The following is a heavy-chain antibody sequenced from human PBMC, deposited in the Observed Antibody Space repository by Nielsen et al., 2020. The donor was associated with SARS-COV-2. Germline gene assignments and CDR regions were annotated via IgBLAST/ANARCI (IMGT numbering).Heavy chain of an antibody. CDR1: GLTFSTYD. J-gene: IGHJ6*02. Sequence: GGSLRLSCAASGLTFSTYDMHWVRQAPGKGLEWVSVIGTTGDTYYSGFVKGRFTVSRENAKSSFYLQMNSLRAGDTAVYYCARDTINDGLDVWGQGTTVTVSS. CDR2: IGTTGDT. CDR3: ARDTINDGLDV. V-gene: IGHV3-13*01. D-gene: IGHD5-24*01.